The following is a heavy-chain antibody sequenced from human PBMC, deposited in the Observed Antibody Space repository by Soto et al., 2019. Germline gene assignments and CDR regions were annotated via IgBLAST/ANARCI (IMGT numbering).Heavy chain of an antibody. CDR1: GGSISSYY. D-gene: IGHD6-13*01. J-gene: IGHJ3*02. CDR2: IYYSGST. Sequence: SETLSLTCTVSGGSISSYYWSWIRQPAGKGLEWIGYIYYSGSTYYNPSLKSRVTISVDTSKNQFSLKLSSVTAADTAVYYCARMDSSSWYAFDIWGQGTMVTVSS. V-gene: IGHV4-59*06. CDR3: ARMDSSSWYAFDI.